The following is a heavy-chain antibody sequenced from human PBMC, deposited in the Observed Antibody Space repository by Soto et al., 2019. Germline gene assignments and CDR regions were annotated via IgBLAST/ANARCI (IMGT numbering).Heavy chain of an antibody. Sequence: QVQLVESGGGVVQPGRSLRLSCAASGFTFSNYGMHWVRQAPGKGLEWVAVILNDGSNRYHADSVKDRFTISRDKSKNTLYLQMNSLRAEDTAVYYCARDDEYSGNGMDVWGQWTTVTVS. CDR1: GFTFSNYG. J-gene: IGHJ6*02. CDR2: ILNDGSNR. CDR3: ARDDEYSGNGMDV. D-gene: IGHD3-10*01. V-gene: IGHV3-33*01.